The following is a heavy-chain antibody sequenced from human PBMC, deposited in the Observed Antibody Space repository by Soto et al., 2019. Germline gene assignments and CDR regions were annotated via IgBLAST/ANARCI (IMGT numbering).Heavy chain of an antibody. CDR3: AKDGGDQPFFDY. V-gene: IGHV3-30*18. J-gene: IGHJ4*02. D-gene: IGHD3-10*01. CDR1: GFTFSSYG. Sequence: QVQLVESWGGVVQPGRSLRLSCAASGFTFSSYGMHWVRQAPGKGLEWVAVISYDGSNKYYADSVKGRFTISRDNSKNTLYLQMNSLRAEDTAVYYCAKDGGDQPFFDYWGQGTLVTVSS. CDR2: ISYDGSNK.